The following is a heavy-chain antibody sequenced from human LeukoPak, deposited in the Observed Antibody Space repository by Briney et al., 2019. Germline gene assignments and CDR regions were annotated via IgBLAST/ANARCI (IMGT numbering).Heavy chain of an antibody. CDR2: IIPIFVIT. V-gene: IGHV1-69*13. CDR1: GGTLSSYA. J-gene: IGHJ4*02. CDR3: ARGEITIFGVVIILDY. Sequence: SVKVSCKASGGTLSSYAISWVRQAPGQGREWVGGIIPIFVITNYEPNFQGKVTITADESTSTAYMEVSSLRSEDTAVYYCARGEITIFGVVIILDYWGQGTLVTVSS. D-gene: IGHD3-3*01.